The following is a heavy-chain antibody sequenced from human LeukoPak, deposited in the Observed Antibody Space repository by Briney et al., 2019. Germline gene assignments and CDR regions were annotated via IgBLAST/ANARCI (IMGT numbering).Heavy chain of an antibody. Sequence: GGSLRLSCAASGFTFSSHALSWVRQAPGKGLEWVSSLSGSGYNTYYADSVKGRFTISRDNSKNTVYLQMNSLRAEDTAVYYCARDLRYFDWLPDAFDIWGQGTMVTVSS. D-gene: IGHD3-9*01. CDR2: LSGSGYNT. CDR1: GFTFSSHA. J-gene: IGHJ3*02. V-gene: IGHV3-23*01. CDR3: ARDLRYFDWLPDAFDI.